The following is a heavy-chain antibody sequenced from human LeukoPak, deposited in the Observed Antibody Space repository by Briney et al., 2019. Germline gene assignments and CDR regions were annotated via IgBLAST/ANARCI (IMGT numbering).Heavy chain of an antibody. CDR1: GGSISSSSYY. CDR3: AREGGIAAAGTGAFDI. CDR2: IYYSGST. J-gene: IGHJ3*02. Sequence: SETLSLTCTVSGGSISSSSYYWGWIRQPPGKGLEWIGSIYYSGSTYYNPSLKSRVTISVDTSKNQFSLKLSSVTAADTAVYYCAREGGIAAAGTGAFDIWGQGTMVTVSS. D-gene: IGHD6-13*01. V-gene: IGHV4-39*07.